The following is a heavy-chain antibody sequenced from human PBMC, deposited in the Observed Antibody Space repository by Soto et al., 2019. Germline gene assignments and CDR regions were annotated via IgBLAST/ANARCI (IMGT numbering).Heavy chain of an antibody. Sequence: ASVKVSCKASGYTFTSYGISWVRQAPGQGLEWMGWISAYNGNTNYAQKLQGRVTMTTDTSTSTAYMELRSLRSDDTAVYYCARAEHATNDDAFDIWGQGTMVTVSS. CDR2: ISAYNGNT. D-gene: IGHD1-1*01. CDR3: ARAEHATNDDAFDI. CDR1: GYTFTSYG. J-gene: IGHJ3*02. V-gene: IGHV1-18*01.